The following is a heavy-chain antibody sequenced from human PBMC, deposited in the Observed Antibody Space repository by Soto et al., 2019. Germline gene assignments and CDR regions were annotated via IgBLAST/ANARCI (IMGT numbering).Heavy chain of an antibody. CDR3: TRLQSSYYYYYYMDV. CDR2: IKSKTDGGTT. D-gene: IGHD5-18*01. V-gene: IGHV3-15*01. J-gene: IGHJ6*03. Sequence: PGGSLRLSCAASGFTFSNAWMSWVRQAPGKGLERVGRIKSKTDGGTTDYAAPVKGRFTISRDDSKNTLYLQMNSLKTEDTAVYYCTRLQSSYYYYYYMDVWGKGTTVTVSS. CDR1: GFTFSNAW.